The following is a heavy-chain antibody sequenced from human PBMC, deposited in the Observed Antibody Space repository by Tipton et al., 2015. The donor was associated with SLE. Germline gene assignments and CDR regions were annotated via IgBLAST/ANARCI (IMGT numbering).Heavy chain of an antibody. D-gene: IGHD3-10*01. CDR1: GFTVSSNY. CDR3: ASLWDYYGSGYYVPRFDI. V-gene: IGHV3-53*01. Sequence: SLRLSCAASGFTVSSNYMSWVRQAPGKGLEWVSIIYRGGSTYYVDSVKGRFTISRDNSKNTLSVQMNSLRAEDTAVYYCASLWDYYGSGYYVPRFDIWGQGTMVTVSS. CDR2: IYRGGST. J-gene: IGHJ3*02.